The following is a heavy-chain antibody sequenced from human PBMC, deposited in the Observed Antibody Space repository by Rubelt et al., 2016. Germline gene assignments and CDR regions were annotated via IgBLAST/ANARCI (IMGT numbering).Heavy chain of an antibody. D-gene: IGHD4-23*01. CDR3: AGDPVVDDWYFDL. CDR1: GGSFSGYY. CDR2: VTNSGST. V-gene: IGHV4-34*01. Sequence: QVQLQQWGAGLLKPSETLSLTCAVYGGSFSGYYWSWIRPPPGKGLEWIGEVTNSGSTNYNPSLKGRVTISVDTSKNQFALKRSSGTAAETAVYYCAGDPVVDDWYFDLWGRGTLVTVSS. J-gene: IGHJ2*01.